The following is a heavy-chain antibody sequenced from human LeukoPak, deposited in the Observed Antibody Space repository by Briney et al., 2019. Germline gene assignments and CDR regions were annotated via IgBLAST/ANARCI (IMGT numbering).Heavy chain of an antibody. Sequence: ASVTVSCTASGYTFTSYDINWVRQAAGQGLEWMGWMNPNSGNTGYAQKFQGRVTITRNTSISTAYMELSSLRYEDTAVYYCERGRINTADYWGQGTLVTVSS. D-gene: IGHD5-18*01. CDR3: ERGRINTADY. V-gene: IGHV1-8*03. CDR2: MNPNSGNT. J-gene: IGHJ4*02. CDR1: GYTFTSYD.